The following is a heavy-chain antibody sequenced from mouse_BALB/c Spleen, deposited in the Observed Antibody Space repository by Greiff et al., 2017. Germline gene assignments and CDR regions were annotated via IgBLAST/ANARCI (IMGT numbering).Heavy chain of an antibody. V-gene: IGHV3-2*02. J-gene: IGHJ1*01. D-gene: IGHD2-10*01. CDR3: ASQTAYYGNYDWYFDV. CDR2: ISYSGST. Sequence: VQLQQSGPGLVKPSQSLSLTCTVTGYSITSDYAWNWIRQFPGNKLEWMGYISYSGSTSYNPSLKSRISITRDTSKNQFFLQLNSVTTEDTATYYCASQTAYYGNYDWYFDVWGAGTTVTVSS. CDR1: GYSITSDYA.